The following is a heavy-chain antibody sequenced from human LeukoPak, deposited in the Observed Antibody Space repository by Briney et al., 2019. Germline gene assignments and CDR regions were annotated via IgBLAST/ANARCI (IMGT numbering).Heavy chain of an antibody. CDR2: IYYSGST. Sequence: SETLSLTCAVCGGSFSGYYWSWIRQPPGKGLEWIGYIYYSGSTNYNPSLKSRVTISVDTSKNQFSLKLSSVTAADTAVYYCARVKGGSYYYYYGMDVWGQGTTVTVSS. D-gene: IGHD5-12*01. CDR1: GGSFSGYY. V-gene: IGHV4-59*01. J-gene: IGHJ6*02. CDR3: ARVKGGSYYYYYGMDV.